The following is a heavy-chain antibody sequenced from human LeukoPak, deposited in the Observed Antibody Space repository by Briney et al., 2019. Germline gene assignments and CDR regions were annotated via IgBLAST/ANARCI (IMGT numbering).Heavy chain of an antibody. CDR3: ARLPNWNEGFDP. Sequence: PGEPRKTPFRGPGSGFTTYWIAWVGRMPGKGRGWMGIIYPGDSDTRYSPSFRGQVTISADKSISTAHLQWSSLKASDTAMYYCARLPNWNEGFDPWGQGTLVTVSS. CDR2: IYPGDSDT. V-gene: IGHV5-51*01. J-gene: IGHJ5*02. D-gene: IGHD1-1*01. CDR1: GSGFTTYW.